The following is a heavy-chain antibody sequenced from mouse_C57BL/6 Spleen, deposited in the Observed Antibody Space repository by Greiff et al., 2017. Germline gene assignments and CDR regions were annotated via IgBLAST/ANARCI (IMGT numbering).Heavy chain of an antibody. CDR3: ARYNGAYYGSSSGGYFDY. CDR1: GYSITSDY. Sequence: EVKLEESGPSLAKPSQTLSLTCSVTGYSITSDYWNWIRKFPGNKLEYMGYISYSGSTYYNPSHKSRISITRDTSKNQYYLQLNSVTTEDTAAYYCARYNGAYYGSSSGGYFDYGGQGTTLTVSS. V-gene: IGHV3-8*01. D-gene: IGHD1-1*01. CDR2: ISYSGST. J-gene: IGHJ2*01.